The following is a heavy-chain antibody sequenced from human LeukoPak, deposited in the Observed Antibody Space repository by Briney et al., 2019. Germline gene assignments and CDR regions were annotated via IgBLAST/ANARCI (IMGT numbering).Heavy chain of an antibody. CDR2: IYYSGST. CDR3: ATSGWYLLPGVY. CDR1: GDSISSTNYY. D-gene: IGHD6-19*01. J-gene: IGHJ4*02. Sequence: PSETLSLTCTVSGDSISSTNYYWGWIRQPPGKGLEWIGSIYYSGSTYYNPSLESRVTISVDTSKNQFSLKLSSVTAADTAVYYCATSGWYLLPGVYWGQGTLVTVSS. V-gene: IGHV4-39*01.